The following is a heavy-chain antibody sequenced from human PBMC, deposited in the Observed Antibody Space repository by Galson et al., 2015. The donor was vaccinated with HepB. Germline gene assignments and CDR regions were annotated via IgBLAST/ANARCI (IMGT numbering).Heavy chain of an antibody. CDR3: ARDREIWFGEIREPYWYFDL. D-gene: IGHD3-10*01. J-gene: IGHJ2*01. V-gene: IGHV7-4-1*02. Sequence: SVKVSCKASGYTFTSYAMNWVRQAPGQGLEWMGWINTNTGNPTYAQGFTGRFVFSLDTSVSTAYLQISSLKAEDTAVYYCARDREIWFGEIREPYWYFDLWGRGTLVTVSS. CDR1: GYTFTSYA. CDR2: INTNTGNP.